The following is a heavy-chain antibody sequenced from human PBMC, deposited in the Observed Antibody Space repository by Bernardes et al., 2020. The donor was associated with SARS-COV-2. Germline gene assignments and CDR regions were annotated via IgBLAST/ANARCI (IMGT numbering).Heavy chain of an antibody. CDR2: IKSKTDGGTT. D-gene: IGHD4-17*01. J-gene: IGHJ3*02. Sequence: VGSLSLSCAASGFTFSNAWMSWVRQAPGKGLEWVGRIKSKTDGGTTDYAAPVKGRFTISRDDSKNTLYLQMNSLKTEDTAVYYCTTQTIVDDYGDYAAVEDAVDIWGQGTMVTVSS. V-gene: IGHV3-15*01. CDR3: TTQTIVDDYGDYAAVEDAVDI. CDR1: GFTFSNAW.